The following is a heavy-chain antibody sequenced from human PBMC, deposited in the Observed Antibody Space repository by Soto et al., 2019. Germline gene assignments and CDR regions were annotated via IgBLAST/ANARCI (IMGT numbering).Heavy chain of an antibody. CDR1: GYTFTSYG. CDR2: ISAYNGNT. Sequence: QVQLVQSGAEVKKPGASVKVSCKASGYTFTSYGITWVRQAPGQGLEWMGWISAYNGNTNYAQKLQGRVTMTTDTSTITAYMERRSLRSDDTAVYYCAREVGYSSTWEIWGQGTMVTVSS. D-gene: IGHD6-13*01. V-gene: IGHV1-18*01. J-gene: IGHJ3*02. CDR3: AREVGYSSTWEI.